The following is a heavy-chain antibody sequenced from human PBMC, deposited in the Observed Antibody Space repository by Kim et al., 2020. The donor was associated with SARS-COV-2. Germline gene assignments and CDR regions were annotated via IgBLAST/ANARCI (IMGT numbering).Heavy chain of an antibody. D-gene: IGHD1-26*01. V-gene: IGHV3-15*01. Sequence: GGSLRLSCAASGFTFINAWMNWVRQAPGKGLEWVGRIKSKTDGGTTDYAAPVKGRFTIPRDDSKDTLFLQMTSLETDDTAVYYCTTAFGTYIRGFFDYWGQGTLVTVSS. CDR1: GFTFINAW. CDR2: IKSKTDGGTT. CDR3: TTAFGTYIRGFFDY. J-gene: IGHJ4*02.